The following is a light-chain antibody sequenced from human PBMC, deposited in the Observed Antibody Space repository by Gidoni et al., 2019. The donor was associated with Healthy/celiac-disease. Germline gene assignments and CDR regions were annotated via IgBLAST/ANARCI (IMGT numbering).Light chain of an antibody. CDR1: QRVLYSSNNKNY. V-gene: IGKV4-1*01. J-gene: IGKJ1*01. Sequence: DIVMNQSPDPLAASLGERATINCKSSQRVLYSSNNKNYLAWYQQKPGQPPKLLIYWATTRESGVPDRCSGSGSGTDFTLTISSLQAEDVAVYYCQQYYSTPRTFGQGTKVEIK. CDR3: QQYYSTPRT. CDR2: WAT.